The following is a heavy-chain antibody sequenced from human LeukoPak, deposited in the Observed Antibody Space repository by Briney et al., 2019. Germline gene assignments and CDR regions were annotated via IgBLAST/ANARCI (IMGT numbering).Heavy chain of an antibody. J-gene: IGHJ5*02. D-gene: IGHD3-22*01. CDR1: GYTFTSYA. CDR2: IIPIFGTA. Sequence: GASVKVSCKASGYTFTSYAISWVRQAPGQGLEWMGGIIPIFGTANYAQKFQGRVTITADESTSTAYMELNSLRAEDTAVYYCARAYYDSSGYYEYNWFDPWGQGTLVTVSS. CDR3: ARAYYDSSGYYEYNWFDP. V-gene: IGHV1-69*13.